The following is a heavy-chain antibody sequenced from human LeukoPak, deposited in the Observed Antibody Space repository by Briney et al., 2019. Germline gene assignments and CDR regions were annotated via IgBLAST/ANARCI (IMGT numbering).Heavy chain of an antibody. CDR1: GFTFSSYS. Sequence: GSLTLSCAASGFTFSSYSMNWIRQAPGKGLEWVSSINRSSIYIYYADSVKGRFTISRDIGKNSTYLQVNRRRAEDTAVSYCASANYCGQGKLVSVSS. CDR3: ASANY. J-gene: IGHJ4*02. V-gene: IGHV3-21*01. CDR2: INRSSIYI.